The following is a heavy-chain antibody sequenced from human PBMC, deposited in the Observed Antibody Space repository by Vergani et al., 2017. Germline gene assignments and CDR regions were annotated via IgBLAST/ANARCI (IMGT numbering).Heavy chain of an antibody. D-gene: IGHD3-10*01. J-gene: IGHJ4*02. CDR2: IYSGDET. Sequence: ELQLVESGGGLVQPGGSLRLSCAASGSTVSGNYMTWVRQAPGKGLERVSHIYSGDETYYADSVKGRVTISRDTSKNMLFLQMNNLRTEDTAIYYCAKQYFVSGNYLFDYWGQGTLVTVSS. V-gene: IGHV3-66*04. CDR1: GSTVSGNY. CDR3: AKQYFVSGNYLFDY.